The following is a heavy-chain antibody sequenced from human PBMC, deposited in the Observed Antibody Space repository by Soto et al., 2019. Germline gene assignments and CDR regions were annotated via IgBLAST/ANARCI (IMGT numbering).Heavy chain of an antibody. J-gene: IGHJ1*01. CDR2: ISGSGGST. D-gene: IGHD3-10*01. CDR3: AKDSHPTTPPAHSD. CDR1: GFTFSSYA. V-gene: IGHV3-23*01. Sequence: GGSLRLSCAASGFTFSSYAMSWVRQSPGKGLEWVSAISGSGGSTYYADSVKGRFTISRDNSKNTLYLQMNSLRAEDTAVYYCAKDSHPTTPPAHSDWGQGTLVTVSS.